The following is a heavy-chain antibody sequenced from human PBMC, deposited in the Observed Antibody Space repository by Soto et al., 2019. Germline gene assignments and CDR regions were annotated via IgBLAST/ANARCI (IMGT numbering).Heavy chain of an antibody. V-gene: IGHV1-69*06. Sequence: ASVKVSCKASGGTFSSYAISWVRQAPGQGLEWMGGIIPIFGTANYAQKFQGRVTITADKSTSTAYMELSSLRSEDTAVYYCARGKVVVVPAAHDYYYYYGMDVWGQGTTVTVSS. CDR1: GGTFSSYA. D-gene: IGHD2-2*01. CDR2: IIPIFGTA. CDR3: ARGKVVVVPAAHDYYYYYGMDV. J-gene: IGHJ6*02.